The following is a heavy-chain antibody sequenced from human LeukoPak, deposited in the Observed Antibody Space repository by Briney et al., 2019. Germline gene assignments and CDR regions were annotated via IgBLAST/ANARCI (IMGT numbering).Heavy chain of an antibody. CDR3: AREAAGSGSYYADPYYFDY. Sequence: SQTLSLTCTVSGGSISSGDYYWSWIRQPPGKGLEWIGYIYCSGSTYYNPSLKSRVTISVDTSKNQFSLKLSSVTAADTAVYYCAREAAGSGSYYADPYYFDYWGQGTLVTVSS. CDR2: IYCSGST. CDR1: GGSISSGDYY. J-gene: IGHJ4*02. D-gene: IGHD3-10*01. V-gene: IGHV4-30-4*01.